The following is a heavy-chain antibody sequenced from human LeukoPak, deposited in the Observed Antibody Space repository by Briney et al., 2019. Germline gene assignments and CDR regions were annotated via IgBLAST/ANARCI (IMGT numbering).Heavy chain of an antibody. V-gene: IGHV3-23*01. Sequence: PGGSLRLSCAASGFTFSSYGMSWVRQAPGKGLEWVSAISGSGGSTYYADSVEGRFTISRDNSKNTLYLQMNSLRAEDTAVYYCAKISVSSGYSDAFDIWGQGTMVTVSS. CDR3: AKISVSSGYSDAFDI. CDR1: GFTFSSYG. J-gene: IGHJ3*02. CDR2: ISGSGGST. D-gene: IGHD3-22*01.